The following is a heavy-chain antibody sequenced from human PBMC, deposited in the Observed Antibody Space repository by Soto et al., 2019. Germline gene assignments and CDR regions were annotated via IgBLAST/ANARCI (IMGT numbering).Heavy chain of an antibody. J-gene: IGHJ3*02. CDR3: TRSITMIVVVITHDAFDI. CDR1: GFTFGDYA. V-gene: IGHV3-49*03. D-gene: IGHD3-22*01. Sequence: GGSLRLSCTASGFTFGDYAMSWFRQAPGKGLEWVGFIRSKAYGGTTEYAASVKGRFTISRDDSKSIAYLQMNSLKTEDTAVYYCTRSITMIVVVITHDAFDIWGQGTMVT. CDR2: IRSKAYGGTT.